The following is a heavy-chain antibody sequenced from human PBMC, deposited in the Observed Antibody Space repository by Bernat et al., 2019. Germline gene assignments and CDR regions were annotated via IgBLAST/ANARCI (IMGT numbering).Heavy chain of an antibody. D-gene: IGHD6-6*01. V-gene: IGHV4-4*02. CDR1: GGSISSSNW. CDR2: IYHSGST. CDR3: ARDRYSSSSGRNWFDP. Sequence: QVQLQESGPGLVKPSGTLSLTCAVSGGSISSSNWWSWVRQLPGKGLEWIGEIYHSGSTNYNPSLQSRVTISVDKSKSQLSLKLSYVTAADRAVYYCARDRYSSSSGRNWFDPWGQGTLVTVSS. J-gene: IGHJ5*02.